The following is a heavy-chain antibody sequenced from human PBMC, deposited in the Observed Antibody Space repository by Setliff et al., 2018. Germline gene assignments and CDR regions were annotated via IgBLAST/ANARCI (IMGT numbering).Heavy chain of an antibody. J-gene: IGHJ5*02. CDR3: SGVSVSPGPGSGGWFDP. D-gene: IGHD3-10*01. CDR1: GLPFNTYK. CDR2: IWDDGVKK. Sequence: GGSLRLSCTASGLPFNTYKFHWVRQAPGKGLEWVAVIWDDGVKKYHADSVKGRFTISRDNSKNTLYLQMNSLTTEDTAIYYCSGVSVSPGPGSGGWFDPWGQGTLVTVSS. V-gene: IGHV3-33*08.